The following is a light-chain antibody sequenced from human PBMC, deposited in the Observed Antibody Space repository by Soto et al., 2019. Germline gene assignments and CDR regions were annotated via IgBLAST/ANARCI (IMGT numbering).Light chain of an antibody. CDR2: AAS. J-gene: IGKJ5*01. V-gene: IGKV1-9*01. Sequence: IQLTQSPSSLSASVGDRVTISCRASQDISTHLAWFAQKPGRAPQLLIYAASTLHSGVPSRFSGSGSGTDFTLTISSLQPEDFATYYCPHLNTYPITFGPGTRLEIK. CDR1: QDISTH. CDR3: PHLNTYPIT.